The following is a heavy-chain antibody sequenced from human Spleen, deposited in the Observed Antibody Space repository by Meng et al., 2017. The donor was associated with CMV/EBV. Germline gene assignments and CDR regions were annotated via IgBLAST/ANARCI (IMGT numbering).Heavy chain of an antibody. Sequence: TGAGYAFIDHCTHWMQEGPGKGLGWLVLVDPEDGGTKDAERLQGRLLISADTSAATAYMELRSLTFDDTALYYCAMGSGNYNVGRYWGQGTLVTVSS. D-gene: IGHD1-26*01. V-gene: IGHV1-69-2*01. CDR1: GYAFIDHC. CDR3: AMGSGNYNVGRY. J-gene: IGHJ4*02. CDR2: VDPEDGGT.